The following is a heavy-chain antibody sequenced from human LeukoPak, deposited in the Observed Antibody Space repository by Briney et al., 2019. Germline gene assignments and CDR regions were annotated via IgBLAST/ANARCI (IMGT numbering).Heavy chain of an antibody. Sequence: GGSLRLSCAASGIDFRASGMHWVRQAPGMGLEWVTFIQTDGRDKYYAASVAGRFTISRDNSKSTVYPNMNNLRPDDTALYYCAREGGTVVIGRFDYWGQGTLVPVSS. D-gene: IGHD2-2*01. CDR2: IQTDGRDK. J-gene: IGHJ4*02. CDR1: GIDFRASG. CDR3: AREGGTVVIGRFDY. V-gene: IGHV3-30*02.